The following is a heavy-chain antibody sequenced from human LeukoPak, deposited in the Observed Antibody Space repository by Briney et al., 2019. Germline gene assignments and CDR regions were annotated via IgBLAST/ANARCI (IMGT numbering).Heavy chain of an antibody. CDR3: ARLYCSSGICYFDY. D-gene: IGHD2-15*01. Sequence: SETLSLTCTVSGGXISSRSYYWGWIRQPPGKGLEWIGSIYYSGSTYYNPSLKSRVTISVDTSKNQFSLKLSSVTAADTAVYYCARLYCSSGICYFDYWGQGNLVTVSS. CDR2: IYYSGST. CDR1: GGXISSRSYY. J-gene: IGHJ4*02. V-gene: IGHV4-39*01.